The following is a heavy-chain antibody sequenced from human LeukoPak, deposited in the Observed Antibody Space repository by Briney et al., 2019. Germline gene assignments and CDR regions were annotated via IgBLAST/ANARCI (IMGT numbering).Heavy chain of an antibody. D-gene: IGHD4-11*01. CDR2: INAGNGNT. CDR3: ASAFPWTTETTILYGMDV. J-gene: IGHJ6*02. V-gene: IGHV1-3*01. CDR1: GYTFTSYA. Sequence: ASVKVSCKASGYTFTSYAMHWVRQAPGQRLEWMGWINAGNGNTKYSQKFQGRVTITRDTSASTAYMELSSLRSEDTAVYYCASAFPWTTETTILYGMDVWGQGTTVTVSS.